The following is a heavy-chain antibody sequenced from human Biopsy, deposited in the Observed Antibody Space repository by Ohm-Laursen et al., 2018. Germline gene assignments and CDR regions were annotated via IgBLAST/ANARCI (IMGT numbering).Heavy chain of an antibody. CDR3: TKNTQWEGSGYLDAFHI. D-gene: IGHD3-22*01. J-gene: IGHJ3*02. CDR2: ISWSSDSI. V-gene: IGHV3-9*01. CDR1: GVTLSGYG. Sequence: SLRLSCAASGVTLSGYGMNWVRQAPGKGLEWVAGISWSSDSITYAKSVTGRFTISRDNGENSLYLQMNSLRPEDTALYYCTKNTQWEGSGYLDAFHIWGHGAMVTVSS.